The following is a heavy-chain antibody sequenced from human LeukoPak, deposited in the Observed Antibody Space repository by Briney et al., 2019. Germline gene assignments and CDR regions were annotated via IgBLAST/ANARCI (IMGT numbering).Heavy chain of an antibody. D-gene: IGHD4-23*01. CDR3: AKDPTAGWGYGGNRHYFDY. Sequence: GRSLRLSCAASRFTFSSYGMHWVRQAPGKGLEWVAVISYDGSNKYYADSVKGRFTISRDNSKNTLYLQMNSLRAEDTAVYYCAKDPTAGWGYGGNRHYFDYWGQGTLVTVSS. J-gene: IGHJ4*02. V-gene: IGHV3-30*18. CDR1: RFTFSSYG. CDR2: ISYDGSNK.